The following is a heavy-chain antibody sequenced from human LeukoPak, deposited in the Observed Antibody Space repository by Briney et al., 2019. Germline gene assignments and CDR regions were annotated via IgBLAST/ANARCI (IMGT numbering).Heavy chain of an antibody. J-gene: IGHJ4*02. CDR2: IANGGGST. Sequence: GGSLGLSCAASRFTFSTYAMSWVRQALGKGLGWISTIANGGGSTYYADSVKGRFTISRDNSKNTLYLQMNSLKAEDTAVYYCAKSHSVEQRGYFDYWGQGTLVTVSS. CDR3: AKSHSVEQRGYFDY. D-gene: IGHD1/OR15-1a*01. CDR1: RFTFSTYA. V-gene: IGHV3-23*01.